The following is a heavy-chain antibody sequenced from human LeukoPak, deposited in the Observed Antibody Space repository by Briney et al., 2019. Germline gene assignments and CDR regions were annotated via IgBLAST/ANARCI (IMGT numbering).Heavy chain of an antibody. CDR2: VYYTGYT. CDR3: ARHDYDSGGYRRDYYFDY. D-gene: IGHD3-22*01. V-gene: IGHV4-39*01. Sequence: SETLSLTCGVCGGSVSSSTYYWGWFRQPPGKGLEWVGSVYYTGYTYYNPSLKSRLTMSVDTSKNQFSLRLSSVTAADTAIYYCARHDYDSGGYRRDYYFDYWGQGTLVTVSS. J-gene: IGHJ4*02. CDR1: GGSVSSSTYY.